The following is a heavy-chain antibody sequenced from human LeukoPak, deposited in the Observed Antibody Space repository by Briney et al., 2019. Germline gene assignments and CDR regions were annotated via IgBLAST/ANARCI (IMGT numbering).Heavy chain of an antibody. V-gene: IGHV3-30*18. Sequence: GRSLRLSCAASGFTFSSYGTHWVRQAPGKGLEWVAVISYDGSNKYYADSVKGRFTISRDNSKNTLYLQMNSLRAEDTAVYYCAKEGAIVEYYFDYWGQGTLVTVSS. CDR1: GFTFSSYG. J-gene: IGHJ4*02. CDR2: ISYDGSNK. D-gene: IGHD1-26*01. CDR3: AKEGAIVEYYFDY.